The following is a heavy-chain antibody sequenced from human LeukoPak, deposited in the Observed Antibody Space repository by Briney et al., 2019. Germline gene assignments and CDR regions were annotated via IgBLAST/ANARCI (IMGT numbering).Heavy chain of an antibody. V-gene: IGHV1-8*01. CDR2: MNPNGGNT. CDR1: GYTFTSYD. D-gene: IGHD3-3*01. J-gene: IGHJ4*02. CDR3: ARGRGATIFGVVISKYYFDY. Sequence: EASVKVSCKASGYTFTSYDINWVRQATGQGLEWMGWMNPNGGNTGYAQKFQGRVTMTRNTSISTAYMELSSLRSEDTAVYYCARGRGATIFGVVISKYYFDYWGQGTLVTVSS.